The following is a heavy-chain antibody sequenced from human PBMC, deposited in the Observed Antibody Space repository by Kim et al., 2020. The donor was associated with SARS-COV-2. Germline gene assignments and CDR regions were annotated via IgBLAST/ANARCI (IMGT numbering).Heavy chain of an antibody. CDR2: IYYSGST. V-gene: IGHV4-30-4*01. J-gene: IGHJ4*02. CDR1: GGSISSGDYY. D-gene: IGHD3-3*01. Sequence: SETLSLTCTVSGGSISSGDYYWSWIRQPPGKGLEWIGYIYYSGSTYYNPSLKSRVTISVDTSKNQFSLKLSSVTAADTAVYYCARGYYDFWSGYYSSRIFDYWGQGTLVTVSS. CDR3: ARGYYDFWSGYYSSRIFDY.